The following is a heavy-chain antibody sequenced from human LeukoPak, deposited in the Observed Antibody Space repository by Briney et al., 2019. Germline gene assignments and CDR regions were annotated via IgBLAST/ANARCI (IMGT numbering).Heavy chain of an antibody. Sequence: SETLSLTCTVSGGSISSGGYYWSWIRQLPGKGLEWIGYIYYSGSTYYNPSLRSRVTMSVDTSKNQFSLNLSSVTAADTAVYYCARGKQLARFDYWGQGTLVTVSS. CDR3: ARGKQLARFDY. V-gene: IGHV4-31*03. CDR2: IYYSGST. CDR1: GGSISSGGYY. D-gene: IGHD6-6*01. J-gene: IGHJ4*02.